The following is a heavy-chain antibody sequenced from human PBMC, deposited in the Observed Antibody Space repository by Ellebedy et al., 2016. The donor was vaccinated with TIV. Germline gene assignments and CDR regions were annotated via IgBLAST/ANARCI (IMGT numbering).Heavy chain of an antibody. D-gene: IGHD6-13*01. Sequence: GESLKISCKGSGYSFPTYWIAWVRQMPGKGLEWMGIIYPDDSDTRYSPSFEGQVTISADKSISTAYLQWSSLKASDTAMYYCARGRGSSWYNYFDYWGQGTLVTVSP. CDR2: IYPDDSDT. V-gene: IGHV5-51*01. CDR1: GYSFPTYW. J-gene: IGHJ4*02. CDR3: ARGRGSSWYNYFDY.